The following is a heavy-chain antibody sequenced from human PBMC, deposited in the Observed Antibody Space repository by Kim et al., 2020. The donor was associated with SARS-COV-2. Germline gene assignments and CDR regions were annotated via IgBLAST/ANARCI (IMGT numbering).Heavy chain of an antibody. CDR1: GGSVSSGSYY. CDR3: ARTPAAGGFFY. CDR2: IYYSGST. J-gene: IGHJ4*02. V-gene: IGHV4-61*01. D-gene: IGHD3-10*01. Sequence: SETLSLTCTVSGGSVSSGSYYWSWIRQPPGKGLEWIGYIYYSGSTNYNPSLKSRVTISVDTSKNQFSLKLSSVTAADTAVYYCARTPAAGGFFYWGQGTLVTVSS.